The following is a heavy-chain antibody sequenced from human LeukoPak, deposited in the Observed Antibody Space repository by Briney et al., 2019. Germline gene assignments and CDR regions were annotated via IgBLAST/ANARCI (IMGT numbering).Heavy chain of an antibody. D-gene: IGHD2-2*02. Sequence: PGGSLRLSCAASQFIFSTYAMSWVRQAPGKGLEWVSGITSSGGSTYYADSVRGRFTISRDNSKNTLYLQMNSLRAEDTAVYYCARESHCSSTSCYTNYFDYWGQGTLVTVSS. CDR2: ITSSGGST. J-gene: IGHJ4*02. CDR1: QFIFSTYA. V-gene: IGHV3-23*01. CDR3: ARESHCSSTSCYTNYFDY.